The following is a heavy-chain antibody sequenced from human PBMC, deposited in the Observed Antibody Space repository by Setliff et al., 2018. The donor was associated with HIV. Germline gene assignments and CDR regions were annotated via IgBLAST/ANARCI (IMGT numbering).Heavy chain of an antibody. CDR3: ARSLYDSSMNVI. V-gene: IGHV3-48*01. CDR2: ISSSSNTK. J-gene: IGHJ3*02. CDR1: GFTFSSYS. Sequence: GGSLRLSCAASGFTFSSYSMNWVRQAPGKGLQWVSYISSSSNTKYYADSVKGRFTISRDNAKNSLYLQMNSLRAEDTAVYYCARSLYDSSMNVIWGQGTMVTVSS. D-gene: IGHD3-22*01.